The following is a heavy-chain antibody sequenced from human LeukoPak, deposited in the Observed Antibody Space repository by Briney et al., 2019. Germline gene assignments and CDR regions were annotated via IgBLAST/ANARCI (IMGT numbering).Heavy chain of an antibody. J-gene: IGHJ4*02. CDR1: GYTFTDHY. CDR3: ARDHNWGPAY. V-gene: IGHV1-2*02. Sequence: ASVKVSCQALGYTFTDHYFHWLRQAPGKGIEWMGWIHPGRGDTNIAQKFQGRVSLTRDMSISTAYMELSRLTSDDTAVYYCARDHNWGPAYWGQGTLVTVSS. CDR2: IHPGRGDT. D-gene: IGHD7-27*01.